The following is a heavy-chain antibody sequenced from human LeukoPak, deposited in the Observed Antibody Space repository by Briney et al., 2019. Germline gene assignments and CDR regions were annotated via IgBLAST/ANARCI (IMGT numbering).Heavy chain of an antibody. CDR3: ATSRGQYYYGSVY. CDR1: AFTFSSYA. D-gene: IGHD3-10*01. Sequence: GGSLGLSCAASAFTFSSYAMSWVRQAPGKGLEWVSAISGSGGSTYYADSVKGRFTISRDSSKNTLYLQMNSLRAEDTAVYYCATSRGQYYYGSVYWGQGTLVTVSS. V-gene: IGHV3-23*01. J-gene: IGHJ4*02. CDR2: ISGSGGST.